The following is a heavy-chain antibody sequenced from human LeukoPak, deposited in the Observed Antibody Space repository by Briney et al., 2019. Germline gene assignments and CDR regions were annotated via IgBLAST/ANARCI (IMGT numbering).Heavy chain of an antibody. CDR3: AKDARYYYDSSGYYDY. CDR2: ISGSGGST. Sequence: PGRSLRLSCAASGFTFSSYAMSWVRQAPGKGLEWVSAISGSGGSTYYADSVKGRFTISRDNSKNTLYLQMNSLRAEDTAVYYCAKDARYYYDSSGYYDYWGQGTLVTISS. J-gene: IGHJ4*02. D-gene: IGHD3-22*01. V-gene: IGHV3-23*01. CDR1: GFTFSSYA.